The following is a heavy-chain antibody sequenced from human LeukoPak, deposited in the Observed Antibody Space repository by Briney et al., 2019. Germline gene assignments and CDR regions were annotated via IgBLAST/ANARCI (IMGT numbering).Heavy chain of an antibody. CDR2: INPDGNKK. CDR1: GFTFSTYW. J-gene: IGHJ4*02. D-gene: IGHD5-18*01. Sequence: GGSLRLSCAASGFTFSTYWMSWVRQAPGKGLEWVASINPDGNKKYSADSVKGRFTISRDNAENSLYLQMNSLRVEDTAFYYCARDLAYSRLDYWGQGMLVTVSS. CDR3: ARDLAYSRLDY. V-gene: IGHV3-7*01.